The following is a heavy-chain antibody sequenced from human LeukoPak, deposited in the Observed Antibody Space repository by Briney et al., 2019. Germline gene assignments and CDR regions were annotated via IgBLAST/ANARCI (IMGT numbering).Heavy chain of an antibody. CDR3: ARVGFELERGFDP. D-gene: IGHD1-1*01. Sequence: PSETLSLTCTVYGVSISSGGYYWSWIRQHPGKGLEWIGYIYYSGSTYYNPSLKSRVTISVDTSKNQFSLKLSSVTAADTAVYYCARVGFELERGFDPWGQGTLVTVSS. J-gene: IGHJ5*02. CDR2: IYYSGST. CDR1: GVSISSGGYY. V-gene: IGHV4-31*03.